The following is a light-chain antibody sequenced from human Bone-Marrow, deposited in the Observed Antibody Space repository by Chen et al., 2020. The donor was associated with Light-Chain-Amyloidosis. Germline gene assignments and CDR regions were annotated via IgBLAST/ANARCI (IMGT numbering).Light chain of an antibody. CDR3: QQYGTSPLT. Sequence: EIVLTQSPGTLSLSPGEGANLSCRASQTISSNYLTWYQQKFGQAPRLLIYGSSSRATGIPYRFTGSGSGTDFTLTISRLAPEDFAMYYCQQYGTSPLTFGGGTKVEIK. CDR2: GSS. CDR1: QTISSNY. V-gene: IGKV3-20*01. J-gene: IGKJ4*01.